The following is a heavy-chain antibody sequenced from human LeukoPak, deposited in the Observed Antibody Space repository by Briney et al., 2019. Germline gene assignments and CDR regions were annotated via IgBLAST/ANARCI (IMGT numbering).Heavy chain of an antibody. D-gene: IGHD2-2*02. CDR3: ARLGYCSSTSCYKGEAFDY. Sequence: SETLSLTCTVSGGSLSSNSYYWGWTRQPPGKGLEWIGSIYYSGSTYYNPSLKSRVTISVDTSKNQFSLKLSSVTAADTAVYYCARLGYCSSTSCYKGEAFDYWGQGTLVTVSS. CDR1: GGSLSSNSYY. V-gene: IGHV4-39*01. CDR2: IYYSGST. J-gene: IGHJ4*02.